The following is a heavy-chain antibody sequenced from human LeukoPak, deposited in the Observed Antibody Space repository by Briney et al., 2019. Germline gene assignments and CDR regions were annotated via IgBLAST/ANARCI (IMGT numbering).Heavy chain of an antibody. CDR3: AREGYTSSWYSGYYYFDY. CDR2: INTSGST. CDR1: GGSISSGSYF. Sequence: SETLSLTCTVSGGSISSGSYFWTWIRQPAGKGLEWIGRINTSGSTNYNPSLKSRFTISVYTSKNQFSLKLSSVTAADTAVFYCAREGYTSSWYSGYYYFDYWGQGTLVTVSS. V-gene: IGHV4-61*02. J-gene: IGHJ4*02. D-gene: IGHD6-13*01.